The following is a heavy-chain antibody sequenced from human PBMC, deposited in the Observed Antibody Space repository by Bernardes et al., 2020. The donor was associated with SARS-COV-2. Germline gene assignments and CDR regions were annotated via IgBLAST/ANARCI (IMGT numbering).Heavy chain of an antibody. CDR1: DGSMTRYY. CDR3: ARMRPGRLLWDY. Sequence: SATLYPTCTGSDGSMTRYYWSWIRPPPGRGLEWLAYIFYNGDTNYTPSLESRVTISVDTSKNQFSLKLTSATAADTAVYFCARMRPGRLLWDYWGQGALVTVSS. CDR2: IFYNGDT. J-gene: IGHJ4*02. D-gene: IGHD3-10*01. V-gene: IGHV4-59*12.